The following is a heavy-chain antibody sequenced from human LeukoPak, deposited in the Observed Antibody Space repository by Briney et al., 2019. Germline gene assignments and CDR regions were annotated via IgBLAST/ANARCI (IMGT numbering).Heavy chain of an antibody. Sequence: PGGSLGLSCAASGFTFSNYGMSWVRQAPGKGLEWVSAITGNGANTFYADSVKGRFTISRDNSKNTMYLQMNSLRAEDTALYYCARDRSGSYPNWFDPWGQGTLVTVSS. J-gene: IGHJ5*02. CDR3: ARDRSGSYPNWFDP. D-gene: IGHD3-10*01. V-gene: IGHV3-23*01. CDR2: ITGNGANT. CDR1: GFTFSNYG.